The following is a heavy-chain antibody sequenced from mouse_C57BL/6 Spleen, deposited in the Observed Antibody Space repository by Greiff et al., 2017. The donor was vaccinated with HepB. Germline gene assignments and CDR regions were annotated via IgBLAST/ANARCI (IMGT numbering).Heavy chain of an antibody. CDR3: ARADSSGYGYAMDY. Sequence: VKLQQPGAELVRPGSSVKLSCKASGYTFTSYWMDWVKQRPGQGLEWIGNIYPSDSETHYNQKFKDKATLTVDKSSSTAYMQLSSLTSEDSAVYYCARADSSGYGYAMDYWGQGTSVTVSS. J-gene: IGHJ4*01. CDR2: IYPSDSET. V-gene: IGHV1-61*01. CDR1: GYTFTSYW. D-gene: IGHD3-2*02.